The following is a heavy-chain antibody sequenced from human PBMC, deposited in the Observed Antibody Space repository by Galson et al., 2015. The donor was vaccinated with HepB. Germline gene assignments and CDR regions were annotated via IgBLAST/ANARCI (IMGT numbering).Heavy chain of an antibody. J-gene: IGHJ4*02. D-gene: IGHD2-2*01. CDR1: GFTFSHAW. Sequence: SLRLSCAASGFTFSHAWMTWVRQAPGKGLEWVGRIKSKGGGGTTDYAAPVKGRFTISRDDSENTLYLQMNSLKTDDTAVYYCTTKNLPAATDYWGQGTLVTVSS. CDR3: TTKNLPAATDY. V-gene: IGHV3-15*01. CDR2: IKSKGGGGTT.